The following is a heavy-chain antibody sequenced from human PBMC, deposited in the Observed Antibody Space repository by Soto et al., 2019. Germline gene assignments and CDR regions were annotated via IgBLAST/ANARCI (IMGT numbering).Heavy chain of an antibody. D-gene: IGHD3-16*01. J-gene: IGHJ5*02. CDR2: IDSSGEK. CDR3: ARRHLAVAVSPWFDP. CDR1: GLSITDSEMG. V-gene: IGHV2-26*01. Sequence: QVTLKESGPVLVKPTETLTLRCTVSGLSITDSEMGVSWIRQPPGKALEWLAHIDSSGEKSYRTFLKSRLTIPKDTSKSPIVLIMTNMDPADTATYYCARRHLAVAVSPWFDPWGQGILVTVSS.